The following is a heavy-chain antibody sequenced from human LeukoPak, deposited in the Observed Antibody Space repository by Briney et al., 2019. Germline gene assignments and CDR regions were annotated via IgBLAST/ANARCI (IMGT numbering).Heavy chain of an antibody. D-gene: IGHD6-13*01. V-gene: IGHV1-18*01. CDR3: ARDGIAAAGTDY. Sequence: ASAKVSCKASGYTFTSYGIGWVRQAPGQGLDWMRWISAYTGNTNYAQKLQGRVTMSTDTSTSTAYMELRSLRSDDTAVYYCARDGIAAAGTDYWGQGTLVTVSS. CDR1: GYTFTSYG. J-gene: IGHJ4*02. CDR2: ISAYTGNT.